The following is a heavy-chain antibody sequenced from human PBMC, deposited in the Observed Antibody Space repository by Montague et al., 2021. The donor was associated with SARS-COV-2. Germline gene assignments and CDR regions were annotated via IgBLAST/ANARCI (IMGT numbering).Heavy chain of an antibody. CDR3: AKTHRYYNRNFDY. CDR1: GFTFNSYA. CDR2: IYSGGSSP. V-gene: IGHV3-23*03. Sequence: SLRLSCAASGFTFNSYAMSWVRQAPGKGLEWVSIIYSGGSSPYYADSVXGRFTISRDNSKNTLYLQMNSMIAEDTAVYYCAKTHRYYNRNFDYWGQGTLVTVSS. D-gene: IGHD3-22*01. J-gene: IGHJ4*02.